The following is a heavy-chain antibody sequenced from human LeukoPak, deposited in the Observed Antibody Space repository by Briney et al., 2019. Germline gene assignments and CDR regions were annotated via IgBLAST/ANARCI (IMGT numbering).Heavy chain of an antibody. CDR1: GFTFSSYS. CDR2: INGDGSST. J-gene: IGHJ4*02. Sequence: PGGSLRLSCAASGFTFSSYSMNWVRQAPGKGLVWVSRINGDGSSTTYADSVKGRFTISRDNAKNTLYLQINSLRAEDTAVYYCTRDRGGNYYDSSGIDYWGQGTLVTVSS. V-gene: IGHV3-74*01. D-gene: IGHD3-22*01. CDR3: TRDRGGNYYDSSGIDY.